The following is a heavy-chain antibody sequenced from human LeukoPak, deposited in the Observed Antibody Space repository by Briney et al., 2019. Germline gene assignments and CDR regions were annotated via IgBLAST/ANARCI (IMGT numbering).Heavy chain of an antibody. Sequence: SETLSLTCTVSGGSISSYYWSWIRQPPGKGLEWIGYIYYSGSTNYNPSLKSRVTISVDTSKNQFSLKLSSVTAADTAVYYCATGPYDSSGYYNAFDIWGQGTMVTVSS. CDR1: GGSISSYY. CDR3: ATGPYDSSGYYNAFDI. V-gene: IGHV4-59*01. J-gene: IGHJ3*02. CDR2: IYYSGST. D-gene: IGHD3-22*01.